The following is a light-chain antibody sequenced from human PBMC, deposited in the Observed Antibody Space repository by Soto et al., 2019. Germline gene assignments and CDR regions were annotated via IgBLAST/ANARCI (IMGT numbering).Light chain of an antibody. CDR2: GAS. Sequence: EIVMTQSPATLSVSPGERATLSCRASQSVSNNLAWYQKKPGQAPRLLIYGASTRAAGIPARFSGSGSGTAFTLTISSLQSEDFAFYYCQHYNNWWTFGQGTRVDIK. CDR3: QHYNNWWT. CDR1: QSVSNN. V-gene: IGKV3-15*01. J-gene: IGKJ1*01.